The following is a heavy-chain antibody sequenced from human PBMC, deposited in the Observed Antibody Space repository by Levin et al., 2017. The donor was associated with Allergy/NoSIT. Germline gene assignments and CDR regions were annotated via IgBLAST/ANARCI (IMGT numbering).Heavy chain of an antibody. J-gene: IGHJ5*02. Sequence: GSLRLSCAASGFSFRSYAMSWVRQGPGEGLEWVSVFSGGVGTAYYADSVKGRFTISKDNPKDTLYLQMNSLRVEDTAVYYCAKTDYYGPGSFYIPRTWGQGTRVTVSS. CDR2: FSGGVGTA. V-gene: IGHV3-23*01. CDR1: GFSFRSYA. CDR3: AKTDYYGPGSFYIPRT. D-gene: IGHD3-10*01.